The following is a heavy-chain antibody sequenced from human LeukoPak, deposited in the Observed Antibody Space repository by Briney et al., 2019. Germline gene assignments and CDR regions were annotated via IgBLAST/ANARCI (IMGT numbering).Heavy chain of an antibody. CDR2: ISYDGSDK. V-gene: IGHV3-30*18. J-gene: IGHJ4*02. Sequence: PGRSLRLSCAASGFTFSSYGMHWVRQAPGKGLEWVAVISYDGSDKHYADSVRGRFTISRDNSKNTLYLQMNSLRAEDTAVYYCAKDGSTNAADYYFDYWGQGTLVTVSS. D-gene: IGHD2-15*01. CDR3: AKDGSTNAADYYFDY. CDR1: GFTFSSYG.